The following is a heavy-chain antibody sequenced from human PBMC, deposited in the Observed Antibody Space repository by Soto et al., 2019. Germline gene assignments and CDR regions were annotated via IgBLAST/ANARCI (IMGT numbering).Heavy chain of an antibody. J-gene: IGHJ4*02. CDR3: AKDRQWLLDGYFGY. D-gene: IGHD6-19*01. Sequence: QVQLVESGGGVVQPGRSLRLSCAASGFTFSSYGMHWVRQPPGKGLEWVAVISYDGSNKYYADSVKGRFTISRDNSKNTLYLQMNSLRTEDTAVYHCAKDRQWLLDGYFGYWGQGTLVTVSS. V-gene: IGHV3-30*18. CDR1: GFTFSSYG. CDR2: ISYDGSNK.